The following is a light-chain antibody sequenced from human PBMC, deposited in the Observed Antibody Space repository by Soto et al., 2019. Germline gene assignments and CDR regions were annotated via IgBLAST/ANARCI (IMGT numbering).Light chain of an antibody. J-gene: IGKJ5*01. V-gene: IGKV1-39*01. CDR3: HQSYTTPRIT. CDR1: QDIGTY. CDR2: AGS. Sequence: DIQMTQSPSSLSASIGDSVIITCRASQDIGTYLNWYQHKPGKAPKHLIYAGSSLQTGVSSRFTGSGSGTEFTLTIDSLQPEDFATYYCHQSYTTPRITFGQGTRLAI.